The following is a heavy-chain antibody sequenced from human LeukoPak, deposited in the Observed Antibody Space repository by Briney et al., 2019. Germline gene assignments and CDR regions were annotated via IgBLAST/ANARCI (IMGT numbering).Heavy chain of an antibody. CDR1: GVTFRTDC. CDR3: ASRIVGTPDYFDY. CDR2: IFQDGNDK. D-gene: IGHD1-26*01. J-gene: IGHJ4*02. Sequence: PGRPLRLSCAASGVTFRTDCMSWVRQSPGKVLEWVANIFQDGNDKYYVDSVKGRFTISRDNAKNSLYLQLNSLRVEDTAVYYCASRIVGTPDYFDYWGQGTLVTVSS. V-gene: IGHV3-7*01.